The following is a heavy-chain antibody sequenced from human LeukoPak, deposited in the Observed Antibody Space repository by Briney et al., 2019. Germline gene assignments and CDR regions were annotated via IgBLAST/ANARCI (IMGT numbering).Heavy chain of an antibody. CDR1: GGSISSYY. Sequence: SETLSLTCTVSGGSISSYYWSWIRQPPGKGLEWIGYIYYSGSTNYNPSLKSRVTISVDTSKNQFSLKLSSVTAADTAVYYCARSRSYDYVWGNWGQGTLVTVSS. J-gene: IGHJ4*02. V-gene: IGHV4-59*01. CDR2: IYYSGST. CDR3: ARSRSYDYVWGN. D-gene: IGHD3-16*01.